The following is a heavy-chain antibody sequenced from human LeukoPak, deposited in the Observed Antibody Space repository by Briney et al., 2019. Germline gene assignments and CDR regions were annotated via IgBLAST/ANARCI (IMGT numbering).Heavy chain of an antibody. D-gene: IGHD2/OR15-2a*01. CDR3: TTSMVFDY. V-gene: IGHV3-49*03. J-gene: IGHJ4*02. CDR1: GFTFGDYA. CDR2: IRSKTYGGTG. Sequence: GGSLRLSCTASGFTFGDYAMNWFRQAPGKGLEWVGFIRSKTYGGTGEYAASVKGRFTISRDDSKNTLYLQMNSLKTEDTAVYYCTTSMVFDYWGQGTLVTVSS.